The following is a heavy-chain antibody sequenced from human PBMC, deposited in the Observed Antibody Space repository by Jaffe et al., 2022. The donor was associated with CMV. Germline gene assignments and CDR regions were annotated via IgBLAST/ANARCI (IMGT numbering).Heavy chain of an antibody. Sequence: QVQLVESGGGLVKPGGSLRLSCAASGFTFSDYYMSWIRQAPGKGLEWVSYISSSSSYTNYADSVKGRFTISRDNAKNSLYLQMNSLRAEDTAVYYCARAGVTTMHYYYYYMDVWGKGTTVTVSS. CDR3: ARAGVTTMHYYYYYMDV. CDR1: GFTFSDYY. CDR2: ISSSSSYT. J-gene: IGHJ6*03. D-gene: IGHD4-17*01. V-gene: IGHV3-11*06.